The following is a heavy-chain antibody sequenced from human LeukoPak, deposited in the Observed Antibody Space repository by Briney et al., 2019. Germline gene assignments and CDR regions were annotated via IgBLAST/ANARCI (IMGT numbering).Heavy chain of an antibody. CDR3: ARDDSGYDTLNWFDP. D-gene: IGHD5-12*01. V-gene: IGHV1-2*02. CDR1: GYTFTDFY. J-gene: IGHJ5*02. CDR2: INPNSGGT. Sequence: ASVKVSCTASGYTFTDFYMHWVRQAPGQGLEWMGWINPNSGGTNYAHKFQGRVTMTRDTSISTAYMELSRLRSDDTAVYYCARDDSGYDTLNWFDPWGQGTLVTVSS.